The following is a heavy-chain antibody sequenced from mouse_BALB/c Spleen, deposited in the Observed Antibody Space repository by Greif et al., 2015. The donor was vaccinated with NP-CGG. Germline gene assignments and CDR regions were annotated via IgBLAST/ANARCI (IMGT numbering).Heavy chain of an antibody. J-gene: IGHJ2*01. CDR1: GYTFTSYW. V-gene: IGHV1-7*01. CDR2: INPSTGYT. CDR3: ANYYGSSYYFDY. D-gene: IGHD1-1*01. Sequence: VQRVESGAELAKPGASVKVSCKASGYTFTSYWMHWVKQRPGQGLEWIGYINPSTGYTEYNQKFKDKATLTADKSSSTAYMQLSSLTSEDSAVYYCANYYGSSYYFDYWGQGTTLTVSS.